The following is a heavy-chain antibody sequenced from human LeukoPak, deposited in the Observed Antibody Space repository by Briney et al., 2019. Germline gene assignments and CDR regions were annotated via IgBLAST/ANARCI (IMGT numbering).Heavy chain of an antibody. D-gene: IGHD2-2*01. CDR1: GGSISSGDYY. J-gene: IGHJ4*02. CDR3: ARGEDLVVPAATYY. CDR2: IYYSGST. V-gene: IGHV4-30-4*08. Sequence: SETLSLTCTVSGGSISSGDYYWSWIRQPPGKGLEWIGYIYYSGSTYYNPSLKSRVTISVDTSKNQFSLKLSSVTAADTAVYYCARGEDLVVPAATYYWGQGTLVTVSS.